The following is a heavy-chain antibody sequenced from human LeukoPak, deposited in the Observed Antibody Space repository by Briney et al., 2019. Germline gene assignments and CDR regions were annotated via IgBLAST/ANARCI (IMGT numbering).Heavy chain of an antibody. V-gene: IGHV4-34*01. CDR2: INHSGST. J-gene: IGHJ5*02. CDR3: ARGLEGYCSSTSCPNWFDP. D-gene: IGHD2-2*01. Sequence: SETLSLTCAVSGGSFSGYYWSWIRQPPGKGLEWIGEINHSGSTNYNPSLKSRVTISVDTSKNQFSLKLSSVTAADTAVYYCARGLEGYCSSTSCPNWFDPWGQGTLVTVSS. CDR1: GGSFSGYY.